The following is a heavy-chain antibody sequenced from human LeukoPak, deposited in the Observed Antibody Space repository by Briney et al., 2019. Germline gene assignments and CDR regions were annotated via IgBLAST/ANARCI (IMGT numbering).Heavy chain of an antibody. J-gene: IGHJ6*02. D-gene: IGHD1-26*01. CDR2: ISGSGGST. Sequence: GGSLRLSCAASGFTFNSYAMSWVRQAPGKGLEWVSAISGSGGSTYYADSMKGRFTISRDNSKNTLYLQMNSLRAEDTAVYYCAKDIIRRVGPLSAALYGMDVWGQGTTVTVSS. CDR1: GFTFNSYA. CDR3: AKDIIRRVGPLSAALYGMDV. V-gene: IGHV3-23*01.